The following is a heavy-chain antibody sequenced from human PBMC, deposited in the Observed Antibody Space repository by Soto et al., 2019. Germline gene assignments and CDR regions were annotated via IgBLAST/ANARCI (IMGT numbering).Heavy chain of an antibody. CDR3: ARGTAICTNGVCYKGFDY. CDR2: IYTSGST. Sequence: QVQLQESGPGLVKPSETLSLTCTVSGGSISSYYWSWIRQPAGKGLEWIGRIYTSGSTNYNPSIKSRVTMSVDTSKNQFSLKLSSVTAADTAVYYCARGTAICTNGVCYKGFDYWGQGTLVTVSS. CDR1: GGSISSYY. D-gene: IGHD2-8*01. V-gene: IGHV4-4*07. J-gene: IGHJ4*02.